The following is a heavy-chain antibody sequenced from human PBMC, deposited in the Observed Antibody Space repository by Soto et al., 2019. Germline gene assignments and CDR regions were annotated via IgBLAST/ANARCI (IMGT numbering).Heavy chain of an antibody. D-gene: IGHD3-10*01. CDR3: AAPRDEYGSGISWFTYGMDV. J-gene: IGHJ6*02. Sequence: PGGSLRLSCLASGFTLSDYAMTWVRHVPGRGLEWVSSLNGAGGSTYYADSVRGRFTISRDNSQNTLFLQMNRLTVDDTAIYYCAAPRDEYGSGISWFTYGMDVWGQGTTVTVSS. V-gene: IGHV3-23*01. CDR1: GFTLSDYA. CDR2: LNGAGGST.